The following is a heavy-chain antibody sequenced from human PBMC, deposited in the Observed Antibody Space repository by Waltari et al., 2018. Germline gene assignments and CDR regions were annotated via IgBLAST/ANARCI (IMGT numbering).Heavy chain of an antibody. J-gene: IGHJ4*02. V-gene: IGHV3-23*01. D-gene: IGHD6-19*01. Sequence: EVQFLESGGDLVQPGGSLRLSCAASGFSLASSAMSWVRQAPGKGPEWVASITRQATTYYAGSVRGRFAISRDESDNKLYLQMSGLRAEDTAMYYCAKDHASSGWPTFDSWGQGTQVTVSS. CDR2: ITRQATT. CDR3: AKDHASSGWPTFDS. CDR1: GFSLASSA.